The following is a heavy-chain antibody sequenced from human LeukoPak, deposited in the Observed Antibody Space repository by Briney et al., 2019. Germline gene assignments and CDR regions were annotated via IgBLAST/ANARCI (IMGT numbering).Heavy chain of an antibody. V-gene: IGHV3-30*02. CDR3: ARDQNDSGSYQRGGFDY. CDR2: IRYGGSNK. D-gene: IGHD1-26*01. CDR1: GFTFSNYG. Sequence: GGSLRLSCAASGFTFSNYGIHWVRQAPGKGLQWVTFIRYGGSNKYYADSVKGRFTISRDNSKNTLYLQMNSLRAEDTAVYYCARDQNDSGSYQRGGFDYWGQGTLVTVSS. J-gene: IGHJ4*02.